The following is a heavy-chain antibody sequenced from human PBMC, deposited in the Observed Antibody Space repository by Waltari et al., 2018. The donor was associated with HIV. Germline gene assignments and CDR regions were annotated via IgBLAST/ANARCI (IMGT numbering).Heavy chain of an antibody. Sequence: QVHLVQSGAEVKKPGASVNVSCEASRYTLISYVVHWVRQAPGQSLEWTGWINTGNNNTAYSQKFHARVTFTTDTAANTVYMEVNSLRSEDTAVYDCARDPGYKGAVANDVDVWGQGTTFTVSS. D-gene: IGHD5-18*01. CDR2: INTGNNNT. J-gene: IGHJ6*02. CDR3: ARDPGYKGAVANDVDV. V-gene: IGHV1-3*04. CDR1: RYTLISYV.